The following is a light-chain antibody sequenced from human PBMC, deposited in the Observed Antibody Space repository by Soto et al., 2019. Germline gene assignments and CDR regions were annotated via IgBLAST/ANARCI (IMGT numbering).Light chain of an antibody. CDR2: SAS. V-gene: IGKV1-39*01. CDR1: QSISSY. Sequence: DIQMTQSPSSLSASVGDRVTITCRASQSISSYLNWYQQKPGKAPKLLIHSASNLQSGVPSRFSGSGSGTDFTLTISSLQHEDFETYCCQQSYSTPKTLGQGTKVDIK. CDR3: QQSYSTPKT. J-gene: IGKJ1*01.